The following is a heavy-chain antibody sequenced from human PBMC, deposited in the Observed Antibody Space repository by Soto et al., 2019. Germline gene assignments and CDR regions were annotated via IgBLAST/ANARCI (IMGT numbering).Heavy chain of an antibody. CDR1: GGSITRGGYY. V-gene: IGHV4-31*03. Sequence: QVQLQESGPGLVKPSETLSLTCTVSGGSITRGGYYWSWIRQHPGKGLEWIGYIYNSGTTYYNPSLKRRVTISVDTSKNQFSLKLTSVTAADTAVSYCARDPAPWGQGTLVTVSS. CDR3: ARDPAP. CDR2: IYNSGTT. J-gene: IGHJ5*02.